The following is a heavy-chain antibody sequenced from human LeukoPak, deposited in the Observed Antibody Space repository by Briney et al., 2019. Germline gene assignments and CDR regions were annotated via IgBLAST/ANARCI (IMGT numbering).Heavy chain of an antibody. Sequence: GGSLRLSCVVSGISLTNYGMTWVRQAPGKGLEWVSYISERGGSITYADSVKGRFTISRDASLNTLYLQMNNLRAEDTAVYYCVTLTSVVSEHAFDMWGQGTMVAVSP. D-gene: IGHD4-23*01. CDR1: GISLTNYG. V-gene: IGHV3-23*01. CDR2: ISERGGSI. CDR3: VTLTSVVSEHAFDM. J-gene: IGHJ3*02.